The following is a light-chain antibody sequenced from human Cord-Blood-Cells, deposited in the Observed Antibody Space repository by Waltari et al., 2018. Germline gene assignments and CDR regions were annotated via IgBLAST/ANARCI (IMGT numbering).Light chain of an antibody. Sequence: QSALNQPASVSGSPGQSITISCTGTSSDVGGYNYVSWYQQHPGKAPKIMIYEVSSRPSGVSNRFSGSKSGNTASLTISGLQAEYEADYYCSSYTSSSTYVFGTGTKVTVL. CDR2: EVS. CDR3: SSYTSSSTYV. CDR1: SSDVGGYNY. J-gene: IGLJ1*01. V-gene: IGLV2-14*01.